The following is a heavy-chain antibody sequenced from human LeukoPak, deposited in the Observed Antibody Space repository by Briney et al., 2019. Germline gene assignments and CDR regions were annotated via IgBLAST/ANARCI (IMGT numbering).Heavy chain of an antibody. CDR2: FDPEDGET. CDR3: ARSPCYDFWSGCPFDY. Sequence: ASVKVSCKVSGYTLTELSMHWVRQAPGKGLEWMGGFDPEDGETIYAQKFQGRVTMTEDTSTDTAYMELSSLRSEDTAVYYCARSPCYDFWSGCPFDYWGQGTLVTVSS. J-gene: IGHJ4*02. CDR1: GYTLTELS. D-gene: IGHD3-3*01. V-gene: IGHV1-24*01.